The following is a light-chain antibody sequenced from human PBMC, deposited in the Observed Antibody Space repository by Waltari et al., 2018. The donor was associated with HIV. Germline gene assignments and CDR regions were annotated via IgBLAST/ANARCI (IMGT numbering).Light chain of an antibody. Sequence: QSALTQPRSVSGSPGLSATFSCTGPSSDVGDYIYVSCYQRLPGKAPKLIIYDVTKRPSGVPDRFSGSKSGNTASLSISGLQADDEADYYCCSYGGTHSSPSVFGGGTRLTVL. J-gene: IGLJ3*02. V-gene: IGLV2-11*01. CDR2: DVT. CDR3: CSYGGTHSSPSV. CDR1: SSDVGDYIY.